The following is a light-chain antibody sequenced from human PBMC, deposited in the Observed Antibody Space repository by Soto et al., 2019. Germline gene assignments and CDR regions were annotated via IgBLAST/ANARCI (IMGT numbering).Light chain of an antibody. CDR3: QSYDSSLSAYVV. CDR1: TSNIGTNT. V-gene: IGLV1-40*01. Sequence: QSVLTQPPSASGTPGQRVTISCSGSTSNIGTNTVNWYQQVPGTAPRLLIYGNSNRPSGVPDRFSGSKSGTSASLAITGLQAEDEADYYCQSYDSSLSAYVVFGGGTKVTVL. CDR2: GNS. J-gene: IGLJ2*01.